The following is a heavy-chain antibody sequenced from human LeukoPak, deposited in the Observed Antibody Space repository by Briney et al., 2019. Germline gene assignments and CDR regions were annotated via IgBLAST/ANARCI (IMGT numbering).Heavy chain of an antibody. CDR3: ATGYDYVWGSYRYDY. CDR2: ISAYNGNT. Sequence: ASVKVSCKASGYTFTSYGISWVRQAPGQGLEWIGWISAYNGNTNYAQKLQGRVTMTTDTSTSTAYMELRSLRSDDTAVYYCATGYDYVWGSYRYDYWGQGTLVTVSS. D-gene: IGHD3-16*02. CDR1: GYTFTSYG. J-gene: IGHJ4*02. V-gene: IGHV1-18*01.